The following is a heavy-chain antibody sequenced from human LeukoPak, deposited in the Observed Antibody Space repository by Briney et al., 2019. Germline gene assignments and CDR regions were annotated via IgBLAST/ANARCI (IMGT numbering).Heavy chain of an antibody. J-gene: IGHJ5*02. CDR3: AREITVTTYGWFEP. CDR1: GYTFTSYG. V-gene: IGHV1-18*01. D-gene: IGHD4-17*01. CDR2: ISAYNGNT. Sequence: ASVKVSCKASGYTFTSYGISWVRQAPGQGLEWMGWISAYNGNTNYAQKLQGRVTMTTDTSTSTAYMELRSLRSDDTAVYYCAREITVTTYGWFEPWGQGTLVTVSS.